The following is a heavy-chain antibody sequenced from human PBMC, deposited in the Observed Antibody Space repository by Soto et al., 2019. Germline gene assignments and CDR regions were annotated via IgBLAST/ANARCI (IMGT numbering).Heavy chain of an antibody. CDR2: ISAFNGNT. D-gene: IGHD3-10*01. V-gene: IGHV1-18*04. Sequence: QVQLVQSGAEVKRPGASVKVSCKASNYMFGSYGITWVRQAPGQGPEWMGWISAFNGNTKYPQNLQGRVTMTTDTSTATAYMELRALRSDDSAMYFCARDGGYGAGSYLDYWGQGTLVTDSS. CDR3: ARDGGYGAGSYLDY. J-gene: IGHJ4*02. CDR1: NYMFGSYG.